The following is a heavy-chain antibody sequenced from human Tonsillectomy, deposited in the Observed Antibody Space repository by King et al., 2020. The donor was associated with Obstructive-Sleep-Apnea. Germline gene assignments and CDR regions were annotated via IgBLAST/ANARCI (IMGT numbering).Heavy chain of an antibody. CDR2: IYPGDSDT. CDR3: ARLTTLTATYFDY. CDR1: GYSFTSYW. V-gene: IGHV5-51*01. D-gene: IGHD4-17*01. Sequence: QLVQSGAEVKKTGESLKISCKGSGYSFTSYWIGWVRHMPGKGLEWMGLIYPGDSDTRYSPSFQGRVIISADKSISTAYLQWSSLKASDTAMYYCARLTTLTATYFDYWGQGALVTVSS. J-gene: IGHJ4*02.